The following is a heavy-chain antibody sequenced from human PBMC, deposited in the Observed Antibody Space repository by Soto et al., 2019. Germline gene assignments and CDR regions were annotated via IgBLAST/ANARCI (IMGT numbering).Heavy chain of an antibody. V-gene: IGHV4-31*03. J-gene: IGHJ4*02. CDR3: ARGWLQPTFDY. CDR1: GGSISSGDYY. CDR2: IYYSGST. D-gene: IGHD5-12*01. Sequence: QVQLQESGPGLVKPSQTLSLTCTVSGGSISSGDYYWSWIRQHPGKGLEWIGYIYYSGSTNYNPSLKSRVTISVDTSKNQFSLKLSSVTAADTAVYYCARGWLQPTFDYWGQGTLVTVSS.